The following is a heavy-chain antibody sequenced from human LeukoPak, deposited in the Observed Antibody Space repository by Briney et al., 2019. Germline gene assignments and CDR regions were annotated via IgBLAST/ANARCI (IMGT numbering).Heavy chain of an antibody. D-gene: IGHD4-17*01. Sequence: PSETLSLTCAVSGGSISSGGYSWSWSRQARGKGLEWIGYIYHSGSTYYNPSLKSRVTISVGRSKNQFSLKLSSVTAADTAVYYCARGDTVTTPFDYWGQGTLVTVSS. V-gene: IGHV4-30-2*01. CDR3: ARGDTVTTPFDY. J-gene: IGHJ4*02. CDR1: GGSISSGGYS. CDR2: IYHSGST.